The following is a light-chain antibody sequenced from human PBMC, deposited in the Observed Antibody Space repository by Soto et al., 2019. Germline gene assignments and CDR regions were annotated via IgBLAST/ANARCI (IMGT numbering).Light chain of an antibody. CDR2: GDS. Sequence: QSVLTQPPSVSGAPGQRVTISCTGSSSNIGAGYDVHWYQQLPGTAPKLLIYGDSNRPSGVPDRFPGSKSGTSASLALTGLQAEDEADYYCQSYDRSLSVYVFVTGTQLTAL. CDR1: SSNIGAGYD. V-gene: IGLV1-40*01. J-gene: IGLJ1*01. CDR3: QSYDRSLSVYV.